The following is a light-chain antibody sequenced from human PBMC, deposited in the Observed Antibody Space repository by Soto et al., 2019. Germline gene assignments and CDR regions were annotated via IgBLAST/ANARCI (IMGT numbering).Light chain of an antibody. CDR1: SRDVGGYNF. V-gene: IGLV2-14*01. CDR2: EVI. J-gene: IGLJ1*01. Sequence: QSALTQPASVSGSLGQSSTFSCTGTSRDVGGYNFFSCYHQHPGKAPKLIIYEVISRPSGVSNRFSGSKSGDTASLTISGLQAEDEADYYCSSYTSTSTLVFGTGTKLTVL. CDR3: SSYTSTSTLV.